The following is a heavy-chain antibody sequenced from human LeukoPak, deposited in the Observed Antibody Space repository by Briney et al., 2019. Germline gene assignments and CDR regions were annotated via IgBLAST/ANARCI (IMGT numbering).Heavy chain of an antibody. Sequence: ASVKVSCKASGYTFTSYGISWVRQAPGQGLEWMGWISAYNGNTNYAQKLQGRVTMTTDTSTSTAYMELRSLRSDDTAVYYCARDAPGITMIVVVITTRGMDVWDQGTTVTVSS. CDR3: ARDAPGITMIVVVITTRGMDV. V-gene: IGHV1-18*01. CDR2: ISAYNGNT. J-gene: IGHJ6*02. CDR1: GYTFTSYG. D-gene: IGHD3-22*01.